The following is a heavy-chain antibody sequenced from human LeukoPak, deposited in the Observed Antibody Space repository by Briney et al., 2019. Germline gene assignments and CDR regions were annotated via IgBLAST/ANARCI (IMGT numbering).Heavy chain of an antibody. CDR1: GFTLSSYW. CDR2: IYHSGST. D-gene: IGHD3-22*01. Sequence: GSLRLSCAASGFTLSSYWMSWVRQPPGKGLEWIGEIYHSGSTNYNPSLKSRVTISVDKSKNQFSLKLSSVTAADTAVYYCARAQRINSGSQSYYYYYMDVWGKGTTVTVSS. J-gene: IGHJ6*03. CDR3: ARAQRINSGSQSYYYYYMDV. V-gene: IGHV4-4*02.